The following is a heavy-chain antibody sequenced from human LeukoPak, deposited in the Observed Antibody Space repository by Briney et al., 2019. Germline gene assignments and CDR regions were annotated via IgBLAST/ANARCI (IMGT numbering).Heavy chain of an antibody. CDR1: GFTFSSYA. CDR3: AKSGQRITMIVVVIRFDY. V-gene: IGHV3-23*01. D-gene: IGHD3-22*01. CDR2: ISGSGGST. J-gene: IGHJ4*02. Sequence: GRSLRLSCAASGFTFSSYAMSWVRQAPGKGLEWASAISGSGGSTYYADSVKGRFTISRDNSKNTLYLQMNSLRAEDTAVYYCAKSGQRITMIVVVIRFDYWGQGTLVTVSS.